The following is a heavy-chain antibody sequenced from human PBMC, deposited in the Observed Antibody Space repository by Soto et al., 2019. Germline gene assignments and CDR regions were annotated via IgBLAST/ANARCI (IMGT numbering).Heavy chain of an antibody. CDR2: INWNSGIT. Sequence: SLRLSCVAFGFNFEDYAMHWIRQAPGKGLEWVSGINWNSGITGYADSVKGRFTISRDNANNSLHLEMSSLKTGDTALYYCARGRGALTVVSNWFDPWGQGTLVTVSS. J-gene: IGHJ5*02. D-gene: IGHD2-15*01. V-gene: IGHV3-9*01. CDR3: ARGRGALTVVSNWFDP. CDR1: GFNFEDYA.